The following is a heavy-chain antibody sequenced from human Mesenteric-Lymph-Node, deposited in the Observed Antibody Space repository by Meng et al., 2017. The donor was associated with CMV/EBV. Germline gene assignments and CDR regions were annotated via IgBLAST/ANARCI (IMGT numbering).Heavy chain of an antibody. D-gene: IGHD6-19*01. V-gene: IGHV4-39*07. CDR1: GGSISSSSCY. J-gene: IGHJ5*02. CDR2: IYYSGSS. Sequence: SETLSLTCSVSGGSISSSSCYWGWIRQPPGKGLEWIGSIYYSGSSYYNPSLKSRVTISVDTSKNQFSLELSSVTAADTAVYYCARRPIAVAGRDWFDPWGQGTLVTVSS. CDR3: ARRPIAVAGRDWFDP.